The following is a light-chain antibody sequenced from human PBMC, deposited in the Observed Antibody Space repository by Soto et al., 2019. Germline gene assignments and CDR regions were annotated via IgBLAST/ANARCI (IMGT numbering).Light chain of an antibody. Sequence: EIVLTQSPGTLSLSPGESATLSCRASQSVSSSSLAWYQQKPGQAPRLLIYGASSRATGIPDRFSGSGSGTDFTLTISRLEPEDFAVYYCQQYGSSLYTFGLGTKLAIK. J-gene: IGKJ2*01. V-gene: IGKV3-20*01. CDR2: GAS. CDR3: QQYGSSLYT. CDR1: QSVSSSS.